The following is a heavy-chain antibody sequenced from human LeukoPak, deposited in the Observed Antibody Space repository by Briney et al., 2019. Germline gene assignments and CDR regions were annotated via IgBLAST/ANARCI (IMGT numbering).Heavy chain of an antibody. D-gene: IGHD1-26*01. Sequence: GGYRRLSCAASGFSFSSYSMNWVRQAPGKGLEWVSYISSSSSYIYYADSVKGRFTISRDNAKNSLYLQMSNLRAEDTAVYFCARVGGLDVWGQGATVTVSS. J-gene: IGHJ6*02. CDR1: GFSFSSYS. CDR2: ISSSSSYI. V-gene: IGHV3-21*04. CDR3: ARVGGLDV.